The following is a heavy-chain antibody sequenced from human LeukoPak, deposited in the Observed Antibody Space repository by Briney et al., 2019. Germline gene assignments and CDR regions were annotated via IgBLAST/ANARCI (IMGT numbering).Heavy chain of an antibody. CDR3: ARETGDSNFDY. Sequence: GRSLRLSCAASGFTFSSYAMNWVRQAPGKGLEWVAVISYDGGNKYYADSVKGRFTISRDNSKNTLYLQMNSLRAEDTAVYYCARETGDSNFDYWGQGTLVTVSS. V-gene: IGHV3-30-3*01. CDR2: ISYDGGNK. J-gene: IGHJ4*02. CDR1: GFTFSSYA. D-gene: IGHD7-27*01.